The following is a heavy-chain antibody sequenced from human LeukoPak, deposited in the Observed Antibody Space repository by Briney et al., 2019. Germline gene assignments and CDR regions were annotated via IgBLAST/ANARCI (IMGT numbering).Heavy chain of an antibody. CDR2: ISYDGSNK. Sequence: GGSLRLSCAASGFTFSSYGMHWVRQAPGKGLELVAVISYDGSNKYYADSVKGRFTISRDNSKNTLYLQMNSLRAEDTAVYYCAKDYRDAFDIWGQGTMVTVSS. CDR1: GFTFSSYG. J-gene: IGHJ3*02. V-gene: IGHV3-30*18. CDR3: AKDYRDAFDI.